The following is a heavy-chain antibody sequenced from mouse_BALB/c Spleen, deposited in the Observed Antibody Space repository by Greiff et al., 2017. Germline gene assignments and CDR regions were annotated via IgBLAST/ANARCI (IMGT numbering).Heavy chain of an antibody. V-gene: IGHV1S81*02. J-gene: IGHJ4*01. Sequence: LEESGAELVKPGASVKLSCKASGYTFTSYYMYWVKQRPGQGLEWIGEINPSNGGTNFNEKFKSKATLTVDKSSSTAYMQLSSLTSEDSAVYYCTRLSSRYAMDYWGQGTSVTVSS. CDR1: GYTFTSYY. CDR3: TRLSSRYAMDY. CDR2: INPSNGGT.